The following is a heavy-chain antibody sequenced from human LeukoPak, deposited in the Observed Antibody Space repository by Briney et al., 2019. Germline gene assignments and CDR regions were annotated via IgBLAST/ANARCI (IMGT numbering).Heavy chain of an antibody. CDR1: GFTFSSYW. CDR2: IKQDGSEK. Sequence: GGSLRLSCAASGFTFSSYWMSWVRQAPGKGLEWVANIKQDGSEKYYVDSVKGRFTISRDNAKNSLYLQMNSLRAEDTAVYYCARESITLVRGNAGFDYWGQGTLVTVSS. J-gene: IGHJ4*02. D-gene: IGHD3-10*01. V-gene: IGHV3-7*05. CDR3: ARESITLVRGNAGFDY.